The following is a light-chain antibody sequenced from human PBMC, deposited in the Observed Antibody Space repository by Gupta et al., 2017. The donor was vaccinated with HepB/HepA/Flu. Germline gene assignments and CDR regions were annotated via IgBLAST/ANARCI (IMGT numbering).Light chain of an antibody. CDR1: QSISSY. V-gene: IGKV1-39*01. CDR2: AAS. CDR3: QQRYTTPWT. J-gene: IGKJ1*01. Sequence: DIQMTQSPSSLSASVGDRVTITCRASQSISSYLNWYQQKPGKAPKLLIYAASSLQSGVPSRFSGIGSGTDFTLTISSLQPEDFATYYCQQRYTTPWTFGQGTKVEIK.